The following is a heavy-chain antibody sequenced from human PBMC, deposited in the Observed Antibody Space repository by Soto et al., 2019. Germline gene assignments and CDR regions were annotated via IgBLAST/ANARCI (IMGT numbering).Heavy chain of an antibody. V-gene: IGHV4-59*01. Sequence: SETLSLTCTVSGGSISSNYWTWIRQPPGKGLEWIGYVYNSGSTNYNPSLKSRVTLSEDTSKSQFSLKVNSMPAADTAVYYCARARREAVAGYTLANWAQGTLVPASS. CDR2: VYNSGST. CDR1: GGSISSNY. CDR3: ARARREAVAGYTLAN. J-gene: IGHJ4*02. D-gene: IGHD6-13*01.